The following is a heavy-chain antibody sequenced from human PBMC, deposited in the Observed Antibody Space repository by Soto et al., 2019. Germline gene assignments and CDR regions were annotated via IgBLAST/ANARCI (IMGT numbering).Heavy chain of an antibody. CDR3: ARDRQSEIVAMLASNGMDV. D-gene: IGHD5-12*01. CDR2: IYDSETT. CDR1: GGSINSDDSY. Sequence: QVQLQESGPGLVKPSQTLSLTCTVSGGSINSDDSYWSWLRQPPGRGLEWIGYIYDSETTYYNPSLKSRVTISVATSKNQFSLKLNSVTAADTAVYYCARDRQSEIVAMLASNGMDVWGQGITVIVSS. J-gene: IGHJ6*02. V-gene: IGHV4-30-4*01.